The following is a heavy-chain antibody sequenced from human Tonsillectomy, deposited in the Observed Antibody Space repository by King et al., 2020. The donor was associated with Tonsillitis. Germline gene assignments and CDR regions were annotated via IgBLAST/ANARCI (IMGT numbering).Heavy chain of an antibody. V-gene: IGHV4-59*08. CDR1: GDSISGYY. CDR3: ARLYHDQSGIIDY. D-gene: IGHD3-16*01. J-gene: IGHJ4*02. Sequence: QLQESGPGLVKPSETLSLICTVSGDSISGYYWTWIRQSPGKGLEYMGYIFYTGTTNYNPSLRSRVTILVDTSKNQFSLRLSSVTAADTAVYYCARLYHDQSGIIDYWGQGTLVTVSS. CDR2: IFYTGTT.